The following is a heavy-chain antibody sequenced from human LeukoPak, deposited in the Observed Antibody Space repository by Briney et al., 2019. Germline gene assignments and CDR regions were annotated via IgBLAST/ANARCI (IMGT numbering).Heavy chain of an antibody. CDR1: GGSFSGYY. D-gene: IGHD6-19*01. V-gene: IGHV4-34*01. CDR3: ARGPRRIAVAGTFDC. CDR2: INHSGST. J-gene: IGHJ4*01. Sequence: PPETLSLTCALYGGSFSGYYWSWVRQPPGKGLEWIGEINHSGSTNYNPTLKSRVTISADTSKNQFSLKLRPVTAAATAVYYCARGPRRIAVAGTFDCWSQGTLVTV.